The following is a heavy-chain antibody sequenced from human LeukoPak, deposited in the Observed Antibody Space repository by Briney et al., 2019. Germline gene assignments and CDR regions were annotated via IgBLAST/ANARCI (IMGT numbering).Heavy chain of an antibody. CDR1: GFTFSSYA. J-gene: IGHJ4*02. CDR3: ARALYYDSSGFDY. Sequence: RGSLRLSCAASGFTFSSYAMHWVRQAPGKGLEWVAVISYDGSNKYYADSVKGRFTISRDNSKNTLYLQMNSLRAEDTAVYYCARALYYDSSGFDYWGQGTLVTVSS. D-gene: IGHD3-22*01. V-gene: IGHV3-30-3*01. CDR2: ISYDGSNK.